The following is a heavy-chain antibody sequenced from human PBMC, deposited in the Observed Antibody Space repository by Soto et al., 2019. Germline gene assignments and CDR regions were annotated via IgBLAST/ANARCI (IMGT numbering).Heavy chain of an antibody. Sequence: GGSLRLSCAASGFTFSSYAMTWARQAPGKGLEWVSAITDTGGSTFYADSVKGRFTISRDNSKNTVYLQMNSLRAEDTAVYYCARGSYFDYWGQGTLVTVSS. CDR2: ITDTGGST. J-gene: IGHJ4*02. V-gene: IGHV3-23*01. CDR1: GFTFSSYA. CDR3: ARGSYFDY.